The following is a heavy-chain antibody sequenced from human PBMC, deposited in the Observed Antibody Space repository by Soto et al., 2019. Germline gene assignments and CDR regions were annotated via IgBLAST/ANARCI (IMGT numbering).Heavy chain of an antibody. Sequence: GESLKISCAASGFIFSGSAIHWVRQASGKGLEWVGRIRSRANNFATSSAASVKGRFTFSRDDSKNTAYLQMNTLKPEDTAVYYCARGQGAAIGDYYYHGMDVWGQGTTVTGSS. CDR2: IRSRANNFAT. CDR1: GFIFSGSA. J-gene: IGHJ6*02. D-gene: IGHD2-2*02. V-gene: IGHV3-73*01. CDR3: ARGQGAAIGDYYYHGMDV.